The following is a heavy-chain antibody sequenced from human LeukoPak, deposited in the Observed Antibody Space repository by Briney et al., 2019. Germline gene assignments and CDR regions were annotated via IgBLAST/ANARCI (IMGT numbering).Heavy chain of an antibody. J-gene: IGHJ4*02. D-gene: IGHD3-22*01. CDR1: GFTFSSYG. V-gene: IGHV3-30*02. CDR3: AKDSSYYDSSGLFDY. CDR2: IRYDGSNK. Sequence: PGGSLRLSCAASGFTFSSYGMHWVRQAPGKGLEWVAFIRYDGSNKYYADSVKGRFTISRDNSKNTLHLQMNSLRAEDTAVYYCAKDSSYYDSSGLFDYWGQGTLVTVSS.